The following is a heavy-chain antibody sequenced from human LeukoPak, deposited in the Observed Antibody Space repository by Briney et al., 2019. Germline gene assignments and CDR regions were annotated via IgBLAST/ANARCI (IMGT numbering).Heavy chain of an antibody. D-gene: IGHD6-13*01. V-gene: IGHV1-2*02. CDR2: INPNSGGT. CDR3: ARDDSSSWFLSYYGMDV. CDR1: GYTFTGYY. J-gene: IGHJ6*02. Sequence: GASVKVSCKASGYTFTGYYMHWVRQAPGQGLEWMGWINPNSGGTNYAQKFQGRVTMTRDTSISTAYMELSRLRSDDTAVYYCARDDSSSWFLSYYGMDVWGQGTTVTVSS.